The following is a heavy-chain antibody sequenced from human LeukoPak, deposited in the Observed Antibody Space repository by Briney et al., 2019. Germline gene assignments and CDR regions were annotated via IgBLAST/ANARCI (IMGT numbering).Heavy chain of an antibody. V-gene: IGHV4-4*07. D-gene: IGHD6-6*01. J-gene: IGHJ3*02. CDR1: GGSISSYY. CDR3: ARGGAAPGAFDI. CDR2: IYTSGST. Sequence: SETPSLTCTVSGGSISSYYWSWIRQPAGKGLEWIGRIYTSGSTNYNPSLKSRVTMSVDTSKNQFSLKLSSVTAADTAVYYCARGGAAPGAFDIWGQGTMVTVSS.